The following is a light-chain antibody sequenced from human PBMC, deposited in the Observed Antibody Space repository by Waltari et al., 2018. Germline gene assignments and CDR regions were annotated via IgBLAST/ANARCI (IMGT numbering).Light chain of an antibody. CDR1: SSNIGAGYD. V-gene: IGLV1-40*01. Sequence: QSVLTQAPSVSGAPGQRVTISCTGSSSNIGAGYDVHWYQQLPGAAPQLLIYDKSNRPSGVPDRFSGSKSGTSASLAITGLQAEDEADYYCQSYDSGLSAPLFGGATKLTVL. J-gene: IGLJ3*02. CDR2: DKS. CDR3: QSYDSGLSAPL.